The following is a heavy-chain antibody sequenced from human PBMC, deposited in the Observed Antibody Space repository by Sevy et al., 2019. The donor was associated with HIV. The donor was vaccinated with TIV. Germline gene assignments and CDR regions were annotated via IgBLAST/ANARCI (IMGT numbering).Heavy chain of an antibody. D-gene: IGHD1-26*01. Sequence: ASVKVSCEASGYTFTSYGISWVRQAPGQGLEWMGWISAYNGNTNYAQKLQGRVTMTTDTSTSTAYMELRSLRSDDTAVYYCARGIVGATSRYRRNYYFDYWGQGTLVTVSS. CDR3: ARGIVGATSRYRRNYYFDY. CDR2: ISAYNGNT. CDR1: GYTFTSYG. J-gene: IGHJ4*02. V-gene: IGHV1-18*04.